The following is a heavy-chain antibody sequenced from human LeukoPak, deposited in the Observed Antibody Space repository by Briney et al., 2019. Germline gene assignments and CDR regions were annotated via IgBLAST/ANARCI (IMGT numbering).Heavy chain of an antibody. J-gene: IGHJ4*02. Sequence: GGSLRLSCAASGFTFSSYGMHWVRQAPGKGLEWVAFIRYDGSNKYYADSVKGRFTISRDNSKNTLYLQMNSLRAEDTAVYYCAKVASAAARSTGRDPRGYWGQGTLVTVSS. CDR1: GFTFSSYG. CDR3: AKVASAAARSTGRDPRGY. V-gene: IGHV3-30*02. D-gene: IGHD6-6*01. CDR2: IRYDGSNK.